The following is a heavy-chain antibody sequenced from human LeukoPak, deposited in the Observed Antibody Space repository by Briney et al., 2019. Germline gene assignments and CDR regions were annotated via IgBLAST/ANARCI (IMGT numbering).Heavy chain of an antibody. Sequence: GRSLRLSCAASGFTFSSYAMHWVRQAPGKGLEWVAVISYDGSNKYYADSVKGRFTISRDNSKNTLYLQMNSLRAEDTAVYYSAREGLIGFDILTGPYYFDYWGQGTLVTVSS. CDR2: ISYDGSNK. CDR3: AREGLIGFDILTGPYYFDY. J-gene: IGHJ4*02. V-gene: IGHV3-30*04. D-gene: IGHD3-9*01. CDR1: GFTFSSYA.